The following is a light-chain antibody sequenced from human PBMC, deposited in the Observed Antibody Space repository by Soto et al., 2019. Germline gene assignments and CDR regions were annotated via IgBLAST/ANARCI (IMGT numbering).Light chain of an antibody. Sequence: DIQMTQSPSSLSASVGDRVTITCRASQSISSYLNWYQQKPGKAPKPLIYAASSLQSGVPSRFSGSGSGTDFTLTISSLQPEDFATYYCQQSYSTTRTFGQGTKVDIK. CDR1: QSISSY. J-gene: IGKJ1*01. CDR3: QQSYSTTRT. CDR2: AAS. V-gene: IGKV1-39*01.